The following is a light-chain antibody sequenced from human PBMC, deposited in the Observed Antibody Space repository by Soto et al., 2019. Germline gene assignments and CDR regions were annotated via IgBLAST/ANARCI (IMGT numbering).Light chain of an antibody. CDR2: AAS. J-gene: IGKJ4*01. CDR1: QGISSY. CDR3: QQYFDYPLT. V-gene: IGKV1-8*01. Sequence: AIRMTQSPSSFSASTGDRVTITCRASQGISSYLAWYQQKPGKAPKLLIYAASTLQSGVPSRFSGSGSGTDFTLTNSCLQSEDFATYYCQQYFDYPLTFGGGTKVEIK.